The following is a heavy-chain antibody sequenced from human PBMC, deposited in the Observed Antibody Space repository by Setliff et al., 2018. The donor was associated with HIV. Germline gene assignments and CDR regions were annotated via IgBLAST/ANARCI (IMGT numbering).Heavy chain of an antibody. CDR3: AGGAIAVAGISYYYYGMDV. CDR2: LNHSGRT. CDR1: GGSFSGYY. D-gene: IGHD6-19*01. J-gene: IGHJ6*02. V-gene: IGHV4-34*01. Sequence: KTSETLSLTSAVYGGSFSGYYWSWIRQPPGKGLEWIGELNHSGRTNYNPSLKSRVTISVDTSKNQFSLKLSSVTAADTAVYYCAGGAIAVAGISYYYYGMDVWGQGTTVTVSS.